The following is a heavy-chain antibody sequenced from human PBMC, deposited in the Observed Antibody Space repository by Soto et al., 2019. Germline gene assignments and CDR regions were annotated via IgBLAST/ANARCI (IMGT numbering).Heavy chain of an antibody. CDR1: GDNYKNWW. CDR2: IYPADSDT. D-gene: IGHD5-18*01. Sequence: GEAQKRSCEACGDNYKNWWIVWVHQIPGKGLECMGIIYPADSDTRYSPSFQGQVTISADKSISTAYLQWNSLKASDTAIYYCARSREYSFGYKSPFDVWGQGTTVTVSS. V-gene: IGHV5-51*07. J-gene: IGHJ3*01. CDR3: ARSREYSFGYKSPFDV.